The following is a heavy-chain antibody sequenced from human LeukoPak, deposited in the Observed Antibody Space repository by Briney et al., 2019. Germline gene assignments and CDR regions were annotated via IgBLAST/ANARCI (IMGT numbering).Heavy chain of an antibody. D-gene: IGHD2-2*01. V-gene: IGHV4-34*01. CDR1: GGSFSGYY. Sequence: LETLSLTCAVYGGSFSGYYWSWIRQPPGKGLEWIGEINHSGSTNYNPSLKSRVTISVDTSKNQFSLKLSSVTAADTAVYYCASGGYCSSTSCYLFDYWGQGTLVTVSS. J-gene: IGHJ4*02. CDR2: INHSGST. CDR3: ASGGYCSSTSCYLFDY.